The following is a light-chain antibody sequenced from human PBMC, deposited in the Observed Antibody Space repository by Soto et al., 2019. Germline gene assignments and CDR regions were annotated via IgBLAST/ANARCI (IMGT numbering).Light chain of an antibody. CDR3: PSSARTNCSV. CDR1: SSDVGGYNY. CDR2: EVY. V-gene: IGLV2-8*01. Sequence: QSVLTQPPSASGSPGQSVTISCPGTSSDVGGYNYVSWYQHHPGKAPKLIIYEVYKRPSGVPDRFSGSKSGNTAALTVSGLQADDEADYYPPSSARTNCSVLVTGPNVTVL. J-gene: IGLJ1*01.